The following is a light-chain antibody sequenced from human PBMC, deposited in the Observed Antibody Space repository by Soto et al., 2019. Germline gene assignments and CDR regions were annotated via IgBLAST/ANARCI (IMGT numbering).Light chain of an antibody. CDR2: GAS. Sequence: EIVLTQYTGTLSLSAGERASLSCRASQSVTSTYLAWYQQKPGQAPRLLIYGASSRATGIPDRFSGSGSGTDFTLTISRLEPEDFAVYYCQQYGSSPIPFGQGTRLEI. V-gene: IGKV3-20*01. J-gene: IGKJ5*01. CDR1: QSVTSTY. CDR3: QQYGSSPIP.